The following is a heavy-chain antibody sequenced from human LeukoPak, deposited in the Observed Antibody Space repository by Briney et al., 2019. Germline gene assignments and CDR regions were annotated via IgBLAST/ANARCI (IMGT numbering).Heavy chain of an antibody. CDR2: IYSGGFT. CDR3: YGIRLGDGFDI. D-gene: IGHD3-16*01. Sequence: GGSLRLSCAASGFTVSSNYMGRVRQAPGKGLEWVSVIYSGGFTSYADSVKGRFTIPRDSSKNTLYLQMNSLRAEDTAVYYCYGIRLGDGFDIWGQRTMVIVSS. J-gene: IGHJ3*02. CDR1: GFTVSSNY. V-gene: IGHV3-53*01.